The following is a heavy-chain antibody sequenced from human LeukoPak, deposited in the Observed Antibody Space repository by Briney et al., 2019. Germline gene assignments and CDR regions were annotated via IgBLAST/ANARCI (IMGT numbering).Heavy chain of an antibody. V-gene: IGHV3-23*01. Sequence: GGSLRLSCAASGFAFSSYAMSWVRQAPGKGLEWVSAISGSGGSTYYADSVKARFTISRDNSKNTLYLQMNSLRAEDTAVYYCAKDQDYYGSGSSIFDYWGQGTLVTISS. J-gene: IGHJ4*02. CDR3: AKDQDYYGSGSSIFDY. CDR2: ISGSGGST. D-gene: IGHD3-10*01. CDR1: GFAFSSYA.